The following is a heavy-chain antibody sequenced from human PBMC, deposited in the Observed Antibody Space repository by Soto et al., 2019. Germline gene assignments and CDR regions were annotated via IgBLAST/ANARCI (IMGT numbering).Heavy chain of an antibody. CDR1: GYTLSDYF. J-gene: IGHJ4*02. V-gene: IGHV1-2*02. Sequence: ASVKVSCKASGYTLSDYFIHWVRQAPGQGLEWMGWINPDSGTPYYAQKFKGRVTMTRDTSLGTAYLDFNRLEYDDTAVYYCARSDDLWGPGTLVTVS. CDR2: INPDSGTP. CDR3: ARSDDL.